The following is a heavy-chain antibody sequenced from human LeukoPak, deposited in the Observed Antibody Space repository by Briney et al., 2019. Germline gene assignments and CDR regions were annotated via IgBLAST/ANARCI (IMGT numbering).Heavy chain of an antibody. D-gene: IGHD3-3*01. V-gene: IGHV3-23*01. CDR1: GFTLSNFA. J-gene: IGHJ3*02. CDR3: TKRLSLRFDAFDI. CDR2: VSDIGPNT. Sequence: GGSLRLSCAASGFTLSNFAMTWVRRAPGKGLEWVSSVSDIGPNTYYASSVKGRFTISRDTSKNTLYLQMNSLRAEDTAIYYCTKRLSLRFDAFDIWGPGTVVSVSS.